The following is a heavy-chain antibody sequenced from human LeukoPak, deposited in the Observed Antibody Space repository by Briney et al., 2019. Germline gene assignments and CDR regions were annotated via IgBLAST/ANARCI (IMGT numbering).Heavy chain of an antibody. CDR1: GFTFSSYG. CDR2: IWYGGSNK. Sequence: GGSLRLSCAASGFTFSSYGMHWVRQAPGKGLEWVAVIWYGGSNKYYADSVKGRFTISRDNSKNTLYLQMNSLRAEDTAVYYCARGGSAYYYDSSGYFQSAFDIWGQGTMVTVSS. J-gene: IGHJ3*02. V-gene: IGHV3-33*01. D-gene: IGHD3-22*01. CDR3: ARGGSAYYYDSSGYFQSAFDI.